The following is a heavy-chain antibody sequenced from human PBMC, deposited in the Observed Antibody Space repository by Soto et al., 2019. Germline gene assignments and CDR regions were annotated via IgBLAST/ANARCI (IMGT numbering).Heavy chain of an antibody. J-gene: IGHJ5*02. Sequence: PSETMSVTCAVYGGSFSGYYWSWIRPHPGKGLEWIGEINHSGSTNYNPSLKSRVTISVDTSKNQFSLKLSSVTAADTAVYYCARKRNYYDSSGYRSGNWFDPWGQGTLVTVSS. CDR1: GGSFSGYY. CDR3: ARKRNYYDSSGYRSGNWFDP. V-gene: IGHV4-34*01. CDR2: INHSGST. D-gene: IGHD3-22*01.